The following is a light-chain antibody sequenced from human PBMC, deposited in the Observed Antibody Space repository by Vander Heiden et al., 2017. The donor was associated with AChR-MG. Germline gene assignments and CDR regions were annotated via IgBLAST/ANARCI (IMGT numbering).Light chain of an antibody. CDR1: HIGSKN. J-gene: IGLJ2*01. CDR3: QVWDNSLVI. V-gene: IGLV3-9*01. CDR2: KDG. Sequence: SYEVTQPLPVSVALGQTAKITCGGNHIGSKNVHWYPQKPGQARVLVIYKDGNRPSGIPERLSGSNSGNTATLTISRAQAGDEAEYFCQVWDNSLVIFGGGTKVTVL.